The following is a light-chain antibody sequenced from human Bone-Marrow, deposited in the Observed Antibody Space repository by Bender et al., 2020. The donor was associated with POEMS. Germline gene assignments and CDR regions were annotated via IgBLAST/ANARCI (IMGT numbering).Light chain of an antibody. CDR2: DVN. CDR3: AAWDDSLNGVV. J-gene: IGLJ2*01. CDR1: SSNIGAHA. V-gene: IGLV1-44*01. Sequence: QSVLTQPPSASGTPGQRVTISCSGGSSNIGAHAVNWYQHHPGKAPKLIIYDVNYRPSGVPDRFSGSKSGTSASLAISGLQSEDEADYCCAAWDDSLNGVVFGGGTKLTVL.